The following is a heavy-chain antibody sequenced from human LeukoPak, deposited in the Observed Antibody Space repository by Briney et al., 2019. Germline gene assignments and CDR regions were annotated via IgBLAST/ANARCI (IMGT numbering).Heavy chain of an antibody. D-gene: IGHD6-13*01. CDR1: GYTFTSYG. V-gene: IGHV1-18*01. J-gene: IGHJ6*03. Sequence: ASVKVSCKASGYTFTSYGISWVRQAPGQGLEWMGWISAYNGNTNYAQKFQGRVTMTRNTSISTAYMELSSLRSEDTAVYYCARGSRSGRRIAAAGTVYYYMDVWGKGTTVTISS. CDR2: ISAYNGNT. CDR3: ARGSRSGRRIAAAGTVYYYMDV.